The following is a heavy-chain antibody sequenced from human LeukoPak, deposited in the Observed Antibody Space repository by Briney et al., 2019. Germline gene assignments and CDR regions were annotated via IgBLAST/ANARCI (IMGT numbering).Heavy chain of an antibody. J-gene: IGHJ5*02. CDR1: GYTFTGYY. Sequence: ASVKVSCKASGYTFTGYYMHWVRQAPGQGLEWMGRIDPNSGGTNYAQKFHGRVTMTRDTSISTAYMELRRLRSDDTAVYYCARDFYDSSGYGASDWFDPWGQGTLVTVSS. CDR3: ARDFYDSSGYGASDWFDP. CDR2: IDPNSGGT. D-gene: IGHD3-22*01. V-gene: IGHV1-2*06.